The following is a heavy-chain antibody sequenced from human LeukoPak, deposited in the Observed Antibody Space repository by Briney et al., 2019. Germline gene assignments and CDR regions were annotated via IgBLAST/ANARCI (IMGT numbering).Heavy chain of an antibody. CDR1: GGTFSSYA. D-gene: IGHD6-13*01. V-gene: IGHV1-69*06. Sequence: SVKVSCKASGGTFSSYAISWVRQAPGQGLEWVGGIIPIFGTANYAQKFQGRVTITADKSTSTAYMELSSLRSEDTAVYYCARDLSEQQSFSAFDIWGQGTMVTVSS. CDR2: IIPIFGTA. J-gene: IGHJ3*02. CDR3: ARDLSEQQSFSAFDI.